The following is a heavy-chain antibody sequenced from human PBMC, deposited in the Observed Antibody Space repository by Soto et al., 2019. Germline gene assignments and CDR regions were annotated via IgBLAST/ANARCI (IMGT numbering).Heavy chain of an antibody. V-gene: IGHV2-5*02. J-gene: IGHJ4*02. D-gene: IGHD3-3*01. CDR3: AHSDPSDDFWSGSPFH. CDR1: GLSLSTSGVA. Sequence: SGPTLVNPTQTLTLTCTFSGLSLSTSGVAVGWIRQPPGKTLEWLALIYWDDNNRYSPSLKNRLTVTKDTSKNQVVLTMTNMDPVDTVTYYCAHSDPSDDFWSGSPFHWGQGSQVTVSS. CDR2: IYWDDNN.